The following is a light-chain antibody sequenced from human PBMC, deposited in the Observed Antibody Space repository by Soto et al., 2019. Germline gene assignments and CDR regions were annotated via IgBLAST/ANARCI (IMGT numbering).Light chain of an antibody. CDR1: QSISSVY. CDR3: QQYQTSLT. CDR2: GAS. J-gene: IGKJ4*01. Sequence: IVLTQSPGTLSLSPGDRATLSCRASQSISSVYVAWDQQKPGQAPRLLIYGASNRAPGIPARFSGRGSGTDFTLTISSLEPEDFAVYFCQQYQTSLTCGGGTTVEI. V-gene: IGKV3-20*01.